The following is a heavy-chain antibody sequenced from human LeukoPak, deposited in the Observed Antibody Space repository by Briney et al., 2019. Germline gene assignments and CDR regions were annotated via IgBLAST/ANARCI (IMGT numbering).Heavy chain of an antibody. CDR1: GGSFSGYY. CDR3: ARWVVAAAGSFDY. J-gene: IGHJ4*02. D-gene: IGHD6-13*01. Sequence: SETLSLTCAVYGGSFSGYYWSWIRQPPGKGLEWIGEINHSGSTNYNPSLKSRVTISADTSKNQFSLKLSSVTAADTAVYYCARWVVAAAGSFDYWGQGTLVTVSS. CDR2: INHSGST. V-gene: IGHV4-34*01.